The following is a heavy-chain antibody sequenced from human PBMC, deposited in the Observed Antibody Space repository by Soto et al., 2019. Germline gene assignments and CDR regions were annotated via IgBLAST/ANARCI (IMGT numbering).Heavy chain of an antibody. D-gene: IGHD3-22*01. V-gene: IGHV1-8*01. J-gene: IGHJ3*02. CDR1: GYTFTSYD. Sequence: ASVKVSCKASGYTFTSYDINWARQATGQGLEWMGWMNPNSGNTGYAQKFQGRVTMTRNTSISTAYMELSSLRSEDTAVYYCARGYYDSSGYWAGAFDIWGQGTMVTVSS. CDR3: ARGYYDSSGYWAGAFDI. CDR2: MNPNSGNT.